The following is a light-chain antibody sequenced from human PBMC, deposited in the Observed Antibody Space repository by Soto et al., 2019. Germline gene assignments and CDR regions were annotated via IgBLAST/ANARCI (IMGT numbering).Light chain of an antibody. CDR1: SSDVGGYNS. V-gene: IGLV2-14*01. Sequence: QSALTQPASVSGSPGQSITISCTGTSSDVGGYNSVSWYQQHPGKAPKLMIYDVSNRPSGVSNRFSGSKSGNTASLTISGLQAEDEADYYCSSYSSSSTRVFGGGTKLNVL. CDR3: SSYSSSSTRV. CDR2: DVS. J-gene: IGLJ2*01.